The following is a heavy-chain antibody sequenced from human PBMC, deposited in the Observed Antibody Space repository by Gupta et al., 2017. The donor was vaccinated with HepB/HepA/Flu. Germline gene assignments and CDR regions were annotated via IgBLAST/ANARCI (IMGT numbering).Heavy chain of an antibody. CDR1: GFTFSSYA. V-gene: IGHV3-30-3*01. Sequence: QVQLVESGGGVVQPGRSLRLSCAASGFTFSSYALQWVRQAPGKGLEWVAFISYDGSAKYYAESVKGRFTISRENSKNTLYLQMDSLRAEDAAVYYCARRDSGLDAWFQGTLVTVSS. D-gene: IGHD2-21*01. CDR2: ISYDGSAK. J-gene: IGHJ5*01. CDR3: ARRDSGLDA.